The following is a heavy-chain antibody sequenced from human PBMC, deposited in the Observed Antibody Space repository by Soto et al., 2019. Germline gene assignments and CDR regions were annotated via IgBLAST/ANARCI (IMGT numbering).Heavy chain of an antibody. V-gene: IGHV3-23*01. D-gene: IGHD3-10*01. CDR1: GFVFSNYA. J-gene: IGHJ6*02. Sequence: EVQLLESGGGLVQPGGSLRLSCAASGFVFSNYAMFWFRQAPGRGLEWVSTIYAAGGGKYYADSVRGRFTVSRDNSKNMLYLQMNSLRAEDTAVYYCARDRSGSSGYYGMDVWGQGTTVTVSS. CDR2: IYAAGGGK. CDR3: ARDRSGSSGYYGMDV.